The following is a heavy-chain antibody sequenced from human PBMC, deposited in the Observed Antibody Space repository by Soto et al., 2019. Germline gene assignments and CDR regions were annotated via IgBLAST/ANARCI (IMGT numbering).Heavy chain of an antibody. V-gene: IGHV3-30*18. D-gene: IGHD4-17*01. Sequence: GSLRLSCAASGFTFSSYGMHWVRQAPGKGLEWVAVISYDGSNKYYADSVKGRFTISRDNSKNTLYLQMNSLRAEDTAVYYCANTYGDYVHYYYGMDVWGQGTTVTVSS. J-gene: IGHJ6*02. CDR1: GFTFSSYG. CDR2: ISYDGSNK. CDR3: ANTYGDYVHYYYGMDV.